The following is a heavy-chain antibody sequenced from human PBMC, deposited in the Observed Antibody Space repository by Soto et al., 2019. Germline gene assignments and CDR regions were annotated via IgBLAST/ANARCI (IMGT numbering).Heavy chain of an antibody. CDR3: ARVGITIVGVVTYYYGMDV. D-gene: IGHD3-3*01. Sequence: PGGSLRISCAASGFTVSSNYMSWVRQAPGKGLEWVSVIYSGGSTYYADSVKGRFPISRDNSKNTLYLQMNSLRAEDTAVYYCARVGITIVGVVTYYYGMDVWGQVPTATVSS. CDR1: GFTVSSNY. V-gene: IGHV3-66*01. J-gene: IGHJ6*02. CDR2: IYSGGST.